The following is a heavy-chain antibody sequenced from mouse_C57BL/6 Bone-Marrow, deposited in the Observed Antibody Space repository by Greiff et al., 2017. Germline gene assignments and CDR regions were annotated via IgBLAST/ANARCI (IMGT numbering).Heavy chain of an antibody. CDR1: GYTFTSYW. CDR3: ARGYYYGSSHDY. CDR2: IDPSDSYT. D-gene: IGHD1-1*01. V-gene: IGHV1-69*01. J-gene: IGHJ2*01. Sequence: QVQLQQPGAELVMPGASVKLSCKASGYTFTSYWMHWVKQRPGQGLEWIGEIDPSDSYTNYNQKFKGKSTLTVDKSSSTAYMQLSSLTSEDSAVYYCARGYYYGSSHDYWGQGTTRTVSS.